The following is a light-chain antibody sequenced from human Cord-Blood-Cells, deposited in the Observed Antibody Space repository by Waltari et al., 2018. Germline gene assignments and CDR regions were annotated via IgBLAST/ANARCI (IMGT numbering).Light chain of an antibody. CDR3: QSYDSSLRVV. J-gene: IGLJ2*01. V-gene: IGLV1-40*01. Sequence: QSVLTQPPSVSGAPGQRVTISCTGSSSNIGAGYDVHWYQQLPGTATKLLIYGNSNRPSGVPDRFSGSKSGTAASLAISGRQAEDEADYYCQSYDSSLRVVFGGGTKLTVL. CDR2: GNS. CDR1: SSNIGAGYD.